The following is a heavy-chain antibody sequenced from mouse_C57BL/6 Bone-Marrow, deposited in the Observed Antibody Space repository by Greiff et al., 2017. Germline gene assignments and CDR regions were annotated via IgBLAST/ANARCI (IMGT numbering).Heavy chain of an antibody. J-gene: IGHJ3*01. Sequence: DVKLQESGGGLVQPGGSLKLSCAASGFTFSDYYMYWVRQTPEKRLEWVAYISNGGGSTYYPDTVKGRFTISRDNAKNTLYLQMSRLKSEDTAMYYCARRDEAAWFAYWGQGTLVTVSA. CDR2: ISNGGGST. V-gene: IGHV5-12*01. CDR1: GFTFSDYY. D-gene: IGHD6-1*01. CDR3: ARRDEAAWFAY.